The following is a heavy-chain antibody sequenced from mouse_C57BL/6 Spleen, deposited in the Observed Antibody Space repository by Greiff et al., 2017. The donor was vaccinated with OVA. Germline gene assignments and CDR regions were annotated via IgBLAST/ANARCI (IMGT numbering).Heavy chain of an antibody. V-gene: IGHV3-1*01. Sequence: EVKLEESGPGMVKPSQSLSLTCTVTGYSITSGYDWHWIRHFPGNKLEWMGYICYSGSTNYNPSLQSRIPITHDTSKNHFFLQLHSVTTEDTATYYCARENYGSRYWYFDVCGTGTTVTVSS. J-gene: IGHJ1*03. CDR2: ICYSGST. CDR3: ARENYGSRYWYFDV. D-gene: IGHD1-1*01. CDR1: GYSITSGYD.